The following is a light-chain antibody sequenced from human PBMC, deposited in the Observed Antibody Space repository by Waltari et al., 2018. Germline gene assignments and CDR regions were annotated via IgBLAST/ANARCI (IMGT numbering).Light chain of an antibody. CDR3: QSFDSTLTAYVV. CDR2: DNS. Sequence: QQLPGTAPKLRIYDNSNRSSGVPDRFSASKSGTSASLAINGLQAEDEADYYCQSFDSTLTAYVVFGGGTKLTVL. V-gene: IGLV1-40*01. J-gene: IGLJ2*01.